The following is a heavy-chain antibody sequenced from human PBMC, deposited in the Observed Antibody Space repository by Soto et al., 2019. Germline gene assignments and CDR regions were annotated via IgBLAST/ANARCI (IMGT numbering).Heavy chain of an antibody. J-gene: IGHJ4*02. V-gene: IGHV1-69*13. CDR2: IIPIFGTA. CDR3: ATSYYDSSGYYAPSY. D-gene: IGHD3-22*01. CDR1: GGTFSSYA. Sequence: ASVKVSCKASGGTFSSYAISWVRQAPGQGLEWMGGIIPIFGTANYAQKFQGRVTITADESTSTAYMELSSLRSEDTAVYYCATSYYDSSGYYAPSYWGQGTLVTVSS.